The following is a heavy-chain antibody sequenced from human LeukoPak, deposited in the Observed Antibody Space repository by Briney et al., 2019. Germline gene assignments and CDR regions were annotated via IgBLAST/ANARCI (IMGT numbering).Heavy chain of an antibody. CDR3: ARAGWLQYYYFDY. J-gene: IGHJ4*02. CDR1: GYTFTGYY. Sequence: ASVKVSCKASGYTFTGYYMHWVRQAPGQGLEWMGWINPNSGGTNYAQKFQGRVTMTRDTSISTAYMELSSLRSEDTAVYYCARAGWLQYYYFDYWGQGTLVTVSS. D-gene: IGHD5-24*01. V-gene: IGHV1-2*02. CDR2: INPNSGGT.